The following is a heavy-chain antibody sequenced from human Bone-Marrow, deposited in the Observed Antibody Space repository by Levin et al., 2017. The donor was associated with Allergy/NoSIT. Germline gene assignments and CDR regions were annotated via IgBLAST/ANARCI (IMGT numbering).Heavy chain of an antibody. CDR3: AREVAYDGPPDYPGMDV. V-gene: IGHV4-39*07. CDR2: IYYSGST. J-gene: IGHJ6*02. D-gene: IGHD5-12*01. Sequence: SETLSLTCTVSGGSISSSSYYWGWIRQPPGKGLEWIGTIYYSGSTYYNPSLKSRVTISIDMSKNQFSLKLSSVTAADTAVYYCAREVAYDGPPDYPGMDVWGQGTTVTVSS. CDR1: GGSISSSSYY.